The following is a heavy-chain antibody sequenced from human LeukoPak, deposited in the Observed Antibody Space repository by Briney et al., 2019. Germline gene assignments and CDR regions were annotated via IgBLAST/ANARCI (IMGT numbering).Heavy chain of an antibody. CDR1: GGTFSSYA. CDR2: INPSGGST. J-gene: IGHJ4*02. CDR3: AREARLYGDYAPSFDY. D-gene: IGHD4-17*01. V-gene: IGHV1-46*01. Sequence: GASVKVSCKASGGTFSSYAISWVRQAPGQGLEWMGIINPSGGSTSYAQKFQGRVTMTRDTSTSTVYMELSSLRSEDTAVYYCAREARLYGDYAPSFDYWGQGTLVTVSS.